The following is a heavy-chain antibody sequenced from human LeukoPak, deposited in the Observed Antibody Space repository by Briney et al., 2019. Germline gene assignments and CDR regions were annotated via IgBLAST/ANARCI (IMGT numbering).Heavy chain of an antibody. Sequence: PGGSLRLSCAASGFTFSSYWMSWVRQAPGKGLEWVANIKQDGSEKYYVDSVKGRFTISRDNAKNSLYLQMNSLRAEDTAVYYCARESLSSSWYLNWFDPWGQGTLVTVPS. D-gene: IGHD6-13*01. CDR3: ARESLSSSWYLNWFDP. V-gene: IGHV3-7*01. CDR1: GFTFSSYW. J-gene: IGHJ5*02. CDR2: IKQDGSEK.